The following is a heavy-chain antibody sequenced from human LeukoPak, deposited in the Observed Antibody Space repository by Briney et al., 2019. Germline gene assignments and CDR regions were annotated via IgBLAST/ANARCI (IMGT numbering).Heavy chain of an antibody. V-gene: IGHV1-2*02. Sequence: GASVKVSCKASGYTFTGKFIHRVRQAPGQGLEWMGWIDPNSGGTDYAQKFRGRVTMTRDTSTSTAYMDLSSLISDDTAVYYCARDREGLAYFDYWGQGTLVTVSS. CDR3: ARDREGLAYFDY. D-gene: IGHD3/OR15-3a*01. J-gene: IGHJ4*02. CDR2: IDPNSGGT. CDR1: GYTFTGKF.